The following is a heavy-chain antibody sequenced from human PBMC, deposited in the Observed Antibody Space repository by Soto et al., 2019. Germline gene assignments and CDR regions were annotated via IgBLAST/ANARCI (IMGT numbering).Heavy chain of an antibody. V-gene: IGHV4-34*01. Sequence: SETLSLTCAVYGGSFSGYYWTWIRQPPGTGLEWIGEINHSGSTNYNPSLKSRVTISVDTSKNQFSLKLTSVTAADTAVYYCARVLGTTPYYYYGMDVWGQGTTVTV. CDR3: ARVLGTTPYYYYGMDV. D-gene: IGHD2-15*01. CDR1: GGSFSGYY. J-gene: IGHJ6*02. CDR2: INHSGST.